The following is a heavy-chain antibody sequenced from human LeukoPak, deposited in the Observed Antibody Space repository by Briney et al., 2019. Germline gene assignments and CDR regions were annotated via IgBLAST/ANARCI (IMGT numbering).Heavy chain of an antibody. Sequence: ASVKVSCKVCGYTLTELSMHWVRQVPGKGLEWMGGFDPEDGETIYAQKFQGRVTMTEDTSTDTAYMELSSLRSEDTAVYYCASSQISYCGGDCYHLFGLNWGQGTMVTVSS. V-gene: IGHV1-24*01. D-gene: IGHD2-21*02. J-gene: IGHJ3*01. CDR3: ASSQISYCGGDCYHLFGLN. CDR1: GYTLTELS. CDR2: FDPEDGET.